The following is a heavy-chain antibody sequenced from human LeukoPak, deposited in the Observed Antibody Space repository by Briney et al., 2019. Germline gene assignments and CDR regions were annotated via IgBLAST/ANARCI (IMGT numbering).Heavy chain of an antibody. V-gene: IGHV1-69*05. CDR3: VRVWARLESTNAFDI. CDR1: GGTFSSYA. J-gene: IGHJ3*02. Sequence: ASVKVSCKASGGTFSSYAISWVRQAPGQGLEWMGRIIPIFGTANYAQKFQGRVTITTDESTSTAYMELSSLRSEDTAVYYCVRVWARLESTNAFDIWGQGTMVTVSS. D-gene: IGHD3-16*01. CDR2: IIPIFGTA.